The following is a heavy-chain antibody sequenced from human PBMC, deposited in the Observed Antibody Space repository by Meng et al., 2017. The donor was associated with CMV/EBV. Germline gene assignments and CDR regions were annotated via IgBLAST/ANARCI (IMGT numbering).Heavy chain of an antibody. CDR2: IYYSGNT. Sequence: GSLRLTCTVSGGPISSYYWSWIRQPPGKGLEWIGYIYYSGNTNYNPSLKSRVTISVDTSKNHFSLKLSSVTAADAAVYYCARDIGSGVDYWGQGTLVTVSS. D-gene: IGHD3-10*01. CDR3: ARDIGSGVDY. CDR1: GGPISSYY. J-gene: IGHJ4*02. V-gene: IGHV4-59*01.